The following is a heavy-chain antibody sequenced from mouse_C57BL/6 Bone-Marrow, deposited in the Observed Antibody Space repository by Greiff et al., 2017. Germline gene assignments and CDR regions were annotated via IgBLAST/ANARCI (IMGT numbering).Heavy chain of an antibody. CDR1: GFTFSDYG. CDR2: ISSGSSTI. V-gene: IGHV5-17*01. Sequence: EVKLMESGGGLVKPGGSLKLSCAASGFTFSDYGMHWVRQAPEKGLAWVAYISSGSSTIYYADTVKGRFTISRDNAKNTLFLHMTSLRSEDTAMYYCASDTNYCGQGTTLTVSS. J-gene: IGHJ2*01. CDR3: ASDTNY.